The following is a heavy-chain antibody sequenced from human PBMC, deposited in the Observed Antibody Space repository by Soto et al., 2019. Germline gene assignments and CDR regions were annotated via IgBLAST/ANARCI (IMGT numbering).Heavy chain of an antibody. D-gene: IGHD2-2*01. CDR2: LSDSGGHT. CDR3: AKDSQSVSVSAARVYGMDV. V-gene: IGHV3-23*01. J-gene: IGHJ6*02. CDR1: GFTFSSYA. Sequence: GGSLRLSCAVSGFTFSSYAMTWVRQAPGKGLEWVSTLSDSGGHTYYADSVKGRFTISRDNPKNTLYLQMNSLRAEDTAVYYCAKDSQSVSVSAARVYGMDVWGQGTTVTVSS.